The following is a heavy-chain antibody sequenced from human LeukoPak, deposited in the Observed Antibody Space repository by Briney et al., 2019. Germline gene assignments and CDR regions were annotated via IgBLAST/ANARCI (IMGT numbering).Heavy chain of an antibody. D-gene: IGHD3-10*01. CDR3: ARVDLLRGVIVRGFDY. CDR1: GYSISSGYY. J-gene: IGHJ4*02. CDR2: IYRSGIT. Sequence: PSETLSLTCAVSGYSISSGYYWGWIRQPPGKGLEWIATIYRSGITYYKTSLKSRVTISVDTSKNQFSLKLTSVTAADTAVYYCARVDLLRGVIVRGFDYWGQGTLVTVSS. V-gene: IGHV4-38-2*01.